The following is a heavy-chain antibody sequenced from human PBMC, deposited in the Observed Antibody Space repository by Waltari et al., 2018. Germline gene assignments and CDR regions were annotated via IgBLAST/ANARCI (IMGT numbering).Heavy chain of an antibody. Sequence: QLQLQESGPGLVKPSETLSLTCTVSGGSISSSSYYWGWIRQPPGKGLEWIGSICYSGSTYYNPSLKSRVTISVDTSKNQFSLKLSSVTAADTAVYYCARSLWFTYDYWGQGTLVTVSS. CDR2: ICYSGST. J-gene: IGHJ4*02. D-gene: IGHD3-10*01. CDR1: GGSISSSSYY. V-gene: IGHV4-39*07. CDR3: ARSLWFTYDY.